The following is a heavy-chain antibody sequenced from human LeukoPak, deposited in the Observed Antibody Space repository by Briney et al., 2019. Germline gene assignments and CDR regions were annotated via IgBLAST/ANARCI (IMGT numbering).Heavy chain of an antibody. CDR2: ISSSSRYI. CDR1: GFTFSSYE. V-gene: IGHV3-21*01. J-gene: IGHJ4*02. D-gene: IGHD3-16*02. Sequence: GGSLRLSCAASGFTFSSYEMNWVRQAPGRGLEWVSFISSSSRYIYYADSVKGRFTISRDNAKNSLDLQMNSLRAEDTAVYYCAREADYVWGSYRPYYLDYWGQGTLVTVSS. CDR3: AREADYVWGSYRPYYLDY.